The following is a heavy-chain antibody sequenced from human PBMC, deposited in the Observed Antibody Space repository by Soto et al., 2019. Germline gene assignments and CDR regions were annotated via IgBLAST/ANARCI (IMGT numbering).Heavy chain of an antibody. CDR3: ARVPMADCYDTHSRGYWFDP. J-gene: IGHJ5*02. V-gene: IGHV4-30-4*01. CDR2: IYYSGST. D-gene: IGHD3-22*01. Sequence: SETLSLTCTVSGDSISSGDYYWIWIRQAPGKGLEWIGYIYYSGSTYYNPSLKSRVFMSVDTSKNQFSLKLRSVTAADTAVYYCARVPMADCYDTHSRGYWFDPCSQGTLVTVS. CDR1: GDSISSGDYY.